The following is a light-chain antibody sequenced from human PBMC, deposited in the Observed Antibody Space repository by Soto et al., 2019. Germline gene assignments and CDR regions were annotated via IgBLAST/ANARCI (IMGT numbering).Light chain of an antibody. CDR2: DAS. J-gene: IGKJ1*01. Sequence: DIQMTQSPSTLSASAGDRVTITCRASQSISSWLAWYQQKPGKAPKLLIYDASSLESGVPSRFSGSGSGTKFTLPISSLQPDDFATYYCQQYNSYTTWTFGQGTKVEIK. V-gene: IGKV1-5*01. CDR1: QSISSW. CDR3: QQYNSYTTWT.